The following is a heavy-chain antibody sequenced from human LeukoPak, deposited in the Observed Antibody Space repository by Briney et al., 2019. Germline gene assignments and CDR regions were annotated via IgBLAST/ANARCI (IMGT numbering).Heavy chain of an antibody. D-gene: IGHD2-8*01. CDR3: TAEKNGSPHY. CDR1: RGSVSSSTYY. Sequence: SETLSLTCTVSRGSVSSSTYYWSWVRQPPGKGLEWIASIYYTGSTYYNPSLKSRVTISLDMSKNEFFLTMASVTAADTAVYFCTAEKNGSPHYWGQGTQVTVSS. CDR2: IYYTGST. V-gene: IGHV4-39*07. J-gene: IGHJ4*02.